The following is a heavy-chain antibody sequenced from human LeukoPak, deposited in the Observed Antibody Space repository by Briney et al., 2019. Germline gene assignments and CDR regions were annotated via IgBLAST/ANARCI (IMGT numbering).Heavy chain of an antibody. CDR3: AKDCTSTNCYVEY. CDR1: GFTFGSYA. CDR2: ISGSGGST. D-gene: IGHD2-2*01. J-gene: IGHJ4*02. Sequence: GGSLRLSCAASGFTFGSYATSWVRQAPGKGLEWASAISGSGGSTYYADSVKGRFTISRDNSKNTLYLQMNSLRAEDTALYYCAKDCTSTNCYVEYWGQGTLVTVSS. V-gene: IGHV3-23*01.